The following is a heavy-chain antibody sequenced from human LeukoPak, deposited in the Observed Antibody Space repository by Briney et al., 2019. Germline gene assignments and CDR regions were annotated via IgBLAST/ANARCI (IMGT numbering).Heavy chain of an antibody. V-gene: IGHV3-30*18. CDR3: AKEFLSFSFDY. J-gene: IGHJ4*02. CDR2: ISYDGSNK. Sequence: GGSLRLSCAASGFTFSSYGMHWARQAPGKGLEWVAVISYDGSNKYYADSVKGRFTISRDNSKNTLYLQMNSLRAEDTAVYYCAKEFLSFSFDYWGQGTLVTVSS. CDR1: GFTFSSYG.